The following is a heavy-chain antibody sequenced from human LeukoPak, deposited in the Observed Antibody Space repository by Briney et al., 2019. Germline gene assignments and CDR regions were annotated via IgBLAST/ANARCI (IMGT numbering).Heavy chain of an antibody. CDR1: GGSMSSHY. CDR3: ASTIFGVAYFDY. V-gene: IGHV4-59*11. D-gene: IGHD3-3*01. CDR2: IHNSGST. J-gene: IGHJ4*02. Sequence: SETLSLTCTVSGGSMSSHYWSWIRQSPGNGLVWIGYIHNSGSTRYNPSLKSRVNISVDTSKNHFSLKVSSVTAADTAVYYCASTIFGVAYFDYWGQGTLVTVSS.